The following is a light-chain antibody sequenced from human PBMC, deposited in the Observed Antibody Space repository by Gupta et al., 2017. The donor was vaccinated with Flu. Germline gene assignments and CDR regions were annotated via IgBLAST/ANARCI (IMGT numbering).Light chain of an antibody. V-gene: IGLV3-1*01. J-gene: IGLJ2*01. Sequence: SYELTQSPSVSVSPGQTATITCSRDKLGHRYVFWYQQRPGQSPVLVIYQDIKRPSGIPERFSASNSGNTATLTISGTQAMDEADYYCQAWDITTVVFGGGTKLTVL. CDR2: QDI. CDR3: QAWDITTVV. CDR1: KLGHRY.